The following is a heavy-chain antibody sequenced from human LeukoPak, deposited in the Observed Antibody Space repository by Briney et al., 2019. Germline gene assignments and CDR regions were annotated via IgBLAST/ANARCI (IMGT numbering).Heavy chain of an antibody. Sequence: SETLSLTCTVSGVSITTYYWSWIRQPPGKGLEWIGFIYYSGNTNYNPSLKSRVTISVDTSKNQFSLKLSSVTAADTAVYYCARHGTSSYYYYAMDVWGQGTTVTVSS. CDR3: ARHGTSSYYYYAMDV. D-gene: IGHD1-26*01. CDR2: IYYSGNT. V-gene: IGHV4-59*08. J-gene: IGHJ6*02. CDR1: GVSITTYY.